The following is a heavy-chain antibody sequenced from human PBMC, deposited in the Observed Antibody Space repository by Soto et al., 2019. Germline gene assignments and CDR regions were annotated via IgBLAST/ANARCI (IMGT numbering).Heavy chain of an antibody. V-gene: IGHV3-30*18. CDR2: ISYDGDNK. J-gene: IGHJ3*01. Sequence: GGSLRLPCEVSGFIFNDYGMHWVRQAPGKGLDWVAVISYDGDNKYYAQSVRGRFTISRDNSKNTLFLNMDSLRPEDTAVYHCVKGDLDTAVVNSPDAFDFWGPGTMVTVSS. CDR1: GFIFNDYG. CDR3: VKGDLDTAVVNSPDAFDF. D-gene: IGHD5-18*01.